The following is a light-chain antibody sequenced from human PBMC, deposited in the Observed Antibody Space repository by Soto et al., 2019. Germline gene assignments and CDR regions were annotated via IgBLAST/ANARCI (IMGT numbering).Light chain of an antibody. Sequence: DIQMTQSPSTLSASVGDRVTITCRASQSISSWLAWYQQKPGKAPKLLIYKASSLESGVPSRFSGSGSGTEVTLAISSLQPDDFATYYCQQFHSFSRTFGQGTKV. CDR2: KAS. V-gene: IGKV1-5*03. CDR1: QSISSW. CDR3: QQFHSFSRT. J-gene: IGKJ1*01.